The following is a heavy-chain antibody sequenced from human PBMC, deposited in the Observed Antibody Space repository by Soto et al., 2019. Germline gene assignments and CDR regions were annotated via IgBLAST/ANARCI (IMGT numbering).Heavy chain of an antibody. Sequence: EVQLVESGGGLVKPGGSLRLSCAASGFTFSSYSMNWVRQAPGKGLEWVSSISSSSSYIYYADSEKGRFTISRDNAKNSLYLQMNSLRAEDTAVYYCARDLLDGMDVWGQGTTVTVSS. CDR2: ISSSSSYI. CDR3: ARDLLDGMDV. D-gene: IGHD3-10*01. CDR1: GFTFSSYS. J-gene: IGHJ6*02. V-gene: IGHV3-21*01.